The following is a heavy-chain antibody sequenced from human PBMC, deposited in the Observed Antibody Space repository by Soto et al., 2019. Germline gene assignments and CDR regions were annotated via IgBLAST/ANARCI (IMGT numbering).Heavy chain of an antibody. V-gene: IGHV4-31*02. Sequence: PGKGLEWIGYIYYSGSTYYNPSLKSRVTISVDTSKNQFSLKLSSVTAADTAVYYCARERRDCSSTSCYQFDYWVQGTLVTVSS. D-gene: IGHD2-2*01. CDR2: IYYSGST. J-gene: IGHJ4*02. CDR3: ARERRDCSSTSCYQFDY.